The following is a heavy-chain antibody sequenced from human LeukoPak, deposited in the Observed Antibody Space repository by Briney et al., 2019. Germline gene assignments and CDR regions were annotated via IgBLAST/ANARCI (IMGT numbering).Heavy chain of an antibody. V-gene: IGHV1-18*01. D-gene: IGHD3-16*01. J-gene: IGHJ4*02. Sequence: XXXKXXGYTFTXYHITWVRQAPGQGLEWMGWISAYNGNTNYAQKLQGRVTMTTDSSTGTAYMELRSLRSDDTAVYYCARGEIYFDYWGQGTLVTVSS. CDR3: ARGEIYFDY. CDR1: GYTFTXYH. CDR2: ISAYNGNT.